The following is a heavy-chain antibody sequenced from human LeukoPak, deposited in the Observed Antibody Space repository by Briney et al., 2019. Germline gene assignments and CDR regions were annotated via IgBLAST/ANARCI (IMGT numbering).Heavy chain of an antibody. V-gene: IGHV4-34*01. J-gene: IGHJ5*02. Sequence: SETLSLTCAVYGGSFSGYYWSWIRQPPGKGLEWIGEINHSGSTNYNPSLKSRVTISVDTSKNQFSLKLSSVTAADTAVYYCARGRIAAASSRGNWFDPWGQGTLVTVSS. CDR3: ARGRIAAASSRGNWFDP. CDR2: INHSGST. D-gene: IGHD6-13*01. CDR1: GGSFSGYY.